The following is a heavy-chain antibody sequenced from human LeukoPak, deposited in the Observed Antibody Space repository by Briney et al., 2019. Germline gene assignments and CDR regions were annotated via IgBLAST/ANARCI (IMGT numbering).Heavy chain of an antibody. V-gene: IGHV1-18*01. Sequence: ASVKVSCKASGYTFTSYGISWVRQAPGQGLEWMGWISAYNGNTNYAQKLQGRVTMTTDTSTSTAYMELRSLRSDDTAVYYCARDRSGHWREWELQEWSGDLFDYWGQGTLVTVSS. CDR1: GYTFTSYG. D-gene: IGHD1-26*01. CDR3: ARDRSGHWREWELQEWSGDLFDY. J-gene: IGHJ4*02. CDR2: ISAYNGNT.